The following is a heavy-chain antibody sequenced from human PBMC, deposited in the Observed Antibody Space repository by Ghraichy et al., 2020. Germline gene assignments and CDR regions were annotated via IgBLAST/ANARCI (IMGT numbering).Heavy chain of an antibody. CDR2: INHSGST. Sequence: SETLSLTCAVYGGSFSGYYWSWIRQPPGKGLEWIGEINHSGSTNYNPSLKSRVTISVDTSKNQFSLKLSSVTAADTAVYYCARARGIAVAGNNWFDPWGQGTLVTVSS. CDR1: GGSFSGYY. J-gene: IGHJ5*02. V-gene: IGHV4-34*01. CDR3: ARARGIAVAGNNWFDP. D-gene: IGHD6-19*01.